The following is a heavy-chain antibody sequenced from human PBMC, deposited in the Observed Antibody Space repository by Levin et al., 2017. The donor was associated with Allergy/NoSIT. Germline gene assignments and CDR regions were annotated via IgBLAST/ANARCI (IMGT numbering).Heavy chain of an antibody. CDR3: AKAAVAD. CDR2: ITSNGDNI. Sequence: GGSLRLSCTASGFTFSTYGMHWVRQAPGKGLEWLALITSNGDNIFYAASVRGRFTISRDDYKNTLYLQMSSLRPDDTAVYYCAKAAVADWGQGTLVTVSS. V-gene: IGHV3-30*18. J-gene: IGHJ4*02. CDR1: GFTFSTYG.